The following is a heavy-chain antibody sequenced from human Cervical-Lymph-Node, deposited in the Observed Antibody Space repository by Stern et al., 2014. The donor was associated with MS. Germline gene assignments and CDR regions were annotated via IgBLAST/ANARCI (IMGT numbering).Heavy chain of an antibody. J-gene: IGHJ6*02. CDR1: GYTFTSYY. CDR2: ISPSGGST. V-gene: IGHV1-46*01. Sequence: LQLVQSGAEVKQPGASVKVSCKASGYTFTSYYIHWVRQAPGQGLEWMGIISPSGGSTSHAQKFQGRVTMTRDTSTSTVYMELSSLRSEDTAVYYCAREVAGHRLGMMDVWGQGTTVTVSS. D-gene: IGHD6-19*01. CDR3: AREVAGHRLGMMDV.